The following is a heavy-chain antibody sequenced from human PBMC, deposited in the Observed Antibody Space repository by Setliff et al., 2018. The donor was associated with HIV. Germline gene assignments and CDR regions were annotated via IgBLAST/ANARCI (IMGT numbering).Heavy chain of an antibody. CDR3: ARAGGGGRWLHLSYWYFDL. D-gene: IGHD3-16*01. Sequence: PSETLSLTCTVPGGSINRSNYYWGWIRQPPGKGLEWIGTISYTGSTYYDPSLKGRVTISLDTSKNQFSLKLSSVTAADTAVYYCARAGGGGRWLHLSYWYFDLWGRGTLVTVSS. CDR2: ISYTGST. CDR1: GGSINRSNYY. J-gene: IGHJ2*01. V-gene: IGHV4-39*07.